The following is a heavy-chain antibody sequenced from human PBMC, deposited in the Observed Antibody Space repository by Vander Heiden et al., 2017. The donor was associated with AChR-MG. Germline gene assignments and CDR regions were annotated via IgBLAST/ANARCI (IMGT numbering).Heavy chain of an antibody. J-gene: IGHJ6*02. CDR1: GFTFSSYW. V-gene: IGHV3-7*01. D-gene: IGHD3-16*01. CDR2: INQDGSEK. CDR3: ARKGDAMDV. Sequence: LVESGGGLVQPGGSLRLPCAASGFTFSSYWMSWVRQAPGKGLEWVANINQDGSEKYYVDPVKGRFTISRDNAKNSLYLQMNSLRAEDTALYYCARKGDAMDVWGQGTKVTVSS.